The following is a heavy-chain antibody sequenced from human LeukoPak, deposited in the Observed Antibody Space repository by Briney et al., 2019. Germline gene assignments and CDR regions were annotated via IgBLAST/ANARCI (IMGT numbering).Heavy chain of an antibody. CDR2: IKPNSGGT. J-gene: IGHJ5*02. CDR1: GYTFTGYY. V-gene: IGHV1-2*02. D-gene: IGHD1-26*01. CDR3: ARMDGDSGSCYWFDT. Sequence: ASVKVSCKASGYTFTGYYMHWVRQAPGQGLEWMGWIKPNSGGTNYAPKFQGRVTMTRDTSISTAYMELSRLRSDDTAVYYCARMDGDSGSCYWFDTCGQGTLVTVSS.